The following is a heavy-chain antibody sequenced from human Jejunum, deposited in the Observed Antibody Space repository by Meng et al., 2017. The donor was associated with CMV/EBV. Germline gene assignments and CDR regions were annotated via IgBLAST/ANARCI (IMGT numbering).Heavy chain of an antibody. D-gene: IGHD2-2*01. CDR3: ARDFQLYYYHYYGMDV. J-gene: IGHJ6*02. Sequence: FTFTDHAMPWFRQAPRNGLEWVSGITWKGDTIGYADSMKCRFTISRDNAKKSLYLQMNSLRPEDTALYYCARDFQLYYYHYYGMDVWGQGPPLTFSS. CDR2: ITWKGDTI. CDR1: FTFTDHA. V-gene: IGHV3-9*01.